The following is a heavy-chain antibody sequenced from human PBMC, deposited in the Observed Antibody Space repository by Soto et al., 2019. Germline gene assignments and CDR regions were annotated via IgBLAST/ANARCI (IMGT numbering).Heavy chain of an antibody. V-gene: IGHV3-73*01. D-gene: IGHD5-18*01. J-gene: IGHJ4*02. CDR3: TSQGYSYGFVY. Sequence: PGRSLRLSCAAPGFTFSGSAMHWVRQASGKGLEWVGLIRSKANIYATAYAASVKGRFTISRDDSKNTAYLQMNSLKTEDTAVYYCTSQGYSYGFVYWGQGTMVTVSS. CDR1: GFTFSGSA. CDR2: IRSKANIYAT.